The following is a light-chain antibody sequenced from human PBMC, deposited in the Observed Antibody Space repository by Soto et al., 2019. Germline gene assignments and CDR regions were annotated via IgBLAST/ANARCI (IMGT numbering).Light chain of an antibody. V-gene: IGKV3-11*01. J-gene: IGKJ1*01. CDR2: DTS. CDR3: QQRSDWPPT. Sequence: EIVLTQSPATLSFSPGERATLSCRASQSVGSYLAWFQQTPGQAPRLLIYDTSNRATGIPARFSGSGSGTDFTLTISSLETEDFAVYYCQQRSDWPPTFGQGTKVDI. CDR1: QSVGSY.